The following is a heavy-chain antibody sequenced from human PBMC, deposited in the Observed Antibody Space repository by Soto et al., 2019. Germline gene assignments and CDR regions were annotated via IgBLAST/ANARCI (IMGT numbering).Heavy chain of an antibody. CDR3: AREPLTQAHCSGGSCYQNWYFDL. Sequence: KTSETLSLTCTVSGGSISSGGYYWSWIRQHPGKGLEWIGYIYYSGSTYYNPSLKSRVTISVGTSKNQFSLKLSSVTAADTAVYYCAREPLTQAHCSGGSCYQNWYFDLWGRGTLVTVSS. J-gene: IGHJ2*01. CDR1: GGSISSGGYY. CDR2: IYYSGST. V-gene: IGHV4-31*03. D-gene: IGHD2-15*01.